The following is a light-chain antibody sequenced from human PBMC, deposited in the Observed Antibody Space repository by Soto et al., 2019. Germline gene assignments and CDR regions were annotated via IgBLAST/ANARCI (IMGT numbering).Light chain of an antibody. J-gene: IGLJ2*01. CDR3: SSYSDRGTL. CDR1: NSDVGASDS. V-gene: IGLV2-14*01. CDR2: EVT. Sequence: QSVLTQPASMSGSPGESITISCTGTNSDVGASDSVSWYQQHPGKAPKLMIHEVTYRPSGVSNRFSGSKSGNTASLTITGLQAEDEADYYCSSYSDRGTLFGGGTKVTVL.